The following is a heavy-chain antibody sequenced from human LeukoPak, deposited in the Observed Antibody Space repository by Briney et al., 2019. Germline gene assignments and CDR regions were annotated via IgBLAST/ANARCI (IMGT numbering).Heavy chain of an antibody. CDR2: IRYDGSNK. V-gene: IGHV3-30*02. CDR3: AKREYSYTDY. Sequence: GGSLRPSCAASGFTFSSYGMHWVRQAPGKGLEWVAFIRYDGSNKYYADSVKGRFTISRDNSKNTLYLQMNSLRAEDTAVYYCAKREYSYTDYWGQGTLVTVSS. J-gene: IGHJ4*02. D-gene: IGHD5-18*01. CDR1: GFTFSSYG.